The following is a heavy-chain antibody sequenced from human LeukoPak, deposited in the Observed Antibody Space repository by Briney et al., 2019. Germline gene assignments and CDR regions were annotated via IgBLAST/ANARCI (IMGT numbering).Heavy chain of an antibody. J-gene: IGHJ4*02. D-gene: IGHD6-13*01. CDR2: ISGSGSPI. CDR3: ARVEAAAGTNYFDY. V-gene: IGHV3-11*01. Sequence: GSLRLSCAASGFTFSDYYMTWMRQAPGKGLEWVSYISGSGSPIYYTDSVKGRFTISRDNAKNSLYLQISGLRAEDTAVYYCARVEAAAGTNYFDYWGQGTLVTVSS. CDR1: GFTFSDYY.